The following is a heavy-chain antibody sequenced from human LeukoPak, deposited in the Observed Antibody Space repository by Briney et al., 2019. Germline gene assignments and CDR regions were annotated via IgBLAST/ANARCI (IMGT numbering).Heavy chain of an antibody. CDR1: GGSISSGGYY. D-gene: IGHD1-26*01. CDR2: ISHSGST. CDR3: AREGVGATDFGTYYYFYYYMDV. J-gene: IGHJ6*03. Sequence: PSETLSLTCTVSGGSISSGGYYWRWIRQPPGKGLEWIGYISHSGSTYYNPSLKSRVTISVDRSKNQFSLKLSSVTAADTAVYYCAREGVGATDFGTYYYFYYYMDVWGKGTTVTVSS. V-gene: IGHV4-30-2*01.